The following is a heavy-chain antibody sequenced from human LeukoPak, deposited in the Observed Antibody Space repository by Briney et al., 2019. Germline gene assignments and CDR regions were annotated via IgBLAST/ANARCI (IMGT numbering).Heavy chain of an antibody. Sequence: PSETLSLTCTVSDGSISIYYWSWIRQPPGKGLEWIGEINHSGSTNYNPSLKSRVTISVDTSKNQFSLKLSSVTAADTAVYYCARAGEQWLVRDGDWFDPWGQGTLVTVSS. CDR2: INHSGST. D-gene: IGHD6-19*01. V-gene: IGHV4-34*01. CDR1: DGSISIYY. J-gene: IGHJ5*02. CDR3: ARAGEQWLVRDGDWFDP.